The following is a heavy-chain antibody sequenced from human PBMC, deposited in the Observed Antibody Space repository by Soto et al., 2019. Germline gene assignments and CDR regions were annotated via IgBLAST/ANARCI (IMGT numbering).Heavy chain of an antibody. CDR2: IYYSGST. CDR3: AGVFGVANDY. J-gene: IGHJ4*02. D-gene: IGHD3-3*01. Sequence: SETLSLTCTVSGGSISSYYWSWIRQPPGKGLEWIGYIYYSGSTNYNPSLKSRVTISVDTSKNQFSLKLSSVTAADTAVYYCAGVFGVANDYWGQGTLVTVSS. V-gene: IGHV4-59*12. CDR1: GGSISSYY.